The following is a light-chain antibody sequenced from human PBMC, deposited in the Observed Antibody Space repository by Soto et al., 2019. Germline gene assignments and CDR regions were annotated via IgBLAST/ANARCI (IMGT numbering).Light chain of an antibody. CDR1: RSDVGGYDY. J-gene: IGLJ1*01. CDR3: SSYTGGNPSYV. Sequence: QSALTQPRSVSGSPGQSVTISCTGTRSDVGGYDYVSWYQQHPGKAPKLMIYEVTIRPSGVSDRFSGSKSGNTASLTVSGLQAEDEADYYCSSYTGGNPSYVFGTGTKLTVL. CDR2: EVT. V-gene: IGLV2-11*01.